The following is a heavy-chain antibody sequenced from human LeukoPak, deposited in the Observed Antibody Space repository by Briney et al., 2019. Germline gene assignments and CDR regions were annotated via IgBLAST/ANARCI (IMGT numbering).Heavy chain of an antibody. D-gene: IGHD2-2*01. J-gene: IGHJ6*02. CDR1: GFAVSSNY. Sequence: PGGSLRLSCAASGFAVSSNYMSWVRQAPGKGLEWVSIIHSGGTTNYVDSVKGRFTISRDNSRNTLYLQMNSLRAEDTAVYNCARDCSSSCSPYYGMDVWGQGTTVTVSS. CDR2: IHSGGTT. CDR3: ARDCSSSCSPYYGMDV. V-gene: IGHV3-53*01.